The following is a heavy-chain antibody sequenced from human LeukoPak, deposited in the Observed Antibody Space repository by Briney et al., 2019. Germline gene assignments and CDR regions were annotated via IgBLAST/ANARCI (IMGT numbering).Heavy chain of an antibody. CDR2: IYYSGST. V-gene: IGHV4-59*01. CDR1: GGSISSYY. Sequence: SETLSLTCTVSGGSISSYYWSWIRQPPGKGLEWIGYIYYSGSTNYNPSLKSRVTISVDTSKNQFSLKLSSVTAADTAVYYCARALGYYDILTGYEPDAFDIWGQGTMVTVSS. J-gene: IGHJ3*02. D-gene: IGHD3-9*01. CDR3: ARALGYYDILTGYEPDAFDI.